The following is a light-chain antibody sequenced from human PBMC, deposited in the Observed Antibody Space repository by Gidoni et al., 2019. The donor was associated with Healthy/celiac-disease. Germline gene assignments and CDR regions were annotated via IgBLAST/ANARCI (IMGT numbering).Light chain of an antibody. CDR3: QQYDNLQLT. V-gene: IGKV1-33*01. Sequence: DIQMTQSPSALSASVGDRVTITSQPSQDISNYLNWYQQKPGKAPKLLIYDASNLETGVPSRVSGSGSGTDFTFTISSLQTEDIATYYCQQYDNLQLTFGGGTKVEIK. CDR2: DAS. J-gene: IGKJ4*01. CDR1: QDISNY.